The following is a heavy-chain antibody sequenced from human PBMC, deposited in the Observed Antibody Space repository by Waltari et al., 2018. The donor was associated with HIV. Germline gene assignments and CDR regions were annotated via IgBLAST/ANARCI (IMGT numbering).Heavy chain of an antibody. CDR1: GGSISSGGYY. CDR3: ARYYDSSGYVDY. V-gene: IGHV4-31*03. J-gene: IGHJ4*02. CDR2: IYYSWST. Sequence: QVQLQESGPGLVKPLQTLSLTCTVSGGSISSGGYYWSWIRQHPGNGLEWIGYIYYSWSTYYNPSLKIRVTISVDTAKNQFSLKLSSVTAADTAVYYCARYYDSSGYVDYWGQGTLVTVSS. D-gene: IGHD3-22*01.